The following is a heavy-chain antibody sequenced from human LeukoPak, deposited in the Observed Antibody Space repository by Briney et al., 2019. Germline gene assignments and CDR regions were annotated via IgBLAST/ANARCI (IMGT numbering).Heavy chain of an antibody. CDR2: FDPEDGET. CDR1: GYTLTELS. D-gene: IGHD2-2*01. CDR3: ATSKSYCSSTSCYVWFDP. V-gene: IGHV1-24*01. J-gene: IGHJ5*02. Sequence: ASVKVSCKVSGYTLTELSMHWVRQAPGKGLEWMGGFDPEDGETIYAQKFQGRVTMTEDTSTDTAYMELSSLRSEDTAVYYCATSKSYCSSTSCYVWFDPWAREPWSPSPQ.